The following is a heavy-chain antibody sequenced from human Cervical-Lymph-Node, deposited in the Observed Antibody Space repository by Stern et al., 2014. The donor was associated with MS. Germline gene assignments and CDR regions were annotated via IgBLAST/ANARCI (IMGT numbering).Heavy chain of an antibody. J-gene: IGHJ4*02. Sequence: EVHLVESGGALVQPGGSLRLSCAASGFTFSSFSMNWVRQAPGKGLEWVANIKEDGSEKYYVDAVKGRFTISRDNAKNSLYLQMNSLRAEDTAVYYCAREYFRYFDYWGQGALVTVSS. D-gene: IGHD2/OR15-2a*01. V-gene: IGHV3-7*01. CDR1: GFTFSSFS. CDR2: IKEDGSEK. CDR3: AREYFRYFDY.